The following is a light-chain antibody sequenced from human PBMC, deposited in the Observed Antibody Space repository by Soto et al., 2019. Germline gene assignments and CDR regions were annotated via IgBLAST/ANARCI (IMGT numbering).Light chain of an antibody. CDR1: QSFSSSY. J-gene: IGKJ1*01. CDR2: GAS. V-gene: IGKV3-20*01. CDR3: QQYGSSPPGT. Sequence: EIVLTQSPVTLSLSPGERATLSCRASQSFSSSYLAWYQQKPGQAPRLLIYGASSRATGIPDRFSGSGSGTDFTLTISRLEPEDSAVYYCQQYGSSPPGTFGQGTKVDIK.